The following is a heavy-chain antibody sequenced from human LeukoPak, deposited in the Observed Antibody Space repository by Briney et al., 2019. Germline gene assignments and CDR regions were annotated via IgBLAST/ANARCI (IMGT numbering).Heavy chain of an antibody. CDR3: AKGTAPYQIVDTATIAFGY. V-gene: IGHV3-23*01. CDR1: GFTVSTNY. Sequence: PGGSLRLSCAASGFTVSTNYMSWVRQAPGKGLEWVSAISGSGGSTYYADSVKGRFTISRDNSKNTLYLQMNSLRAEDTAVYYCAKGTAPYQIVDTATIAFGYWGQGTLVTVSS. D-gene: IGHD5-18*01. CDR2: ISGSGGST. J-gene: IGHJ4*02.